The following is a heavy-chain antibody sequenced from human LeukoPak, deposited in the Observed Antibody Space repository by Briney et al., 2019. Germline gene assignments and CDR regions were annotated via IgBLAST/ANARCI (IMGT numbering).Heavy chain of an antibody. Sequence: GGSLRLSCAASGLTFRSYWMSWVRQAPGKGLEWVANIKQDGSEKFYVDSVKGRFTISRDNAKNSLYLQMNSLRAEDTAVYYCARDRHYDILTGYPTPDYWGQGTLVTVSS. CDR1: GLTFRSYW. J-gene: IGHJ4*02. V-gene: IGHV3-7*01. CDR2: IKQDGSEK. D-gene: IGHD3-9*01. CDR3: ARDRHYDILTGYPTPDY.